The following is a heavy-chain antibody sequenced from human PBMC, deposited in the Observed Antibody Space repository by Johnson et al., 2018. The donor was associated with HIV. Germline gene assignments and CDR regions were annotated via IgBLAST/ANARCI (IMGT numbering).Heavy chain of an antibody. J-gene: IGHJ3*02. Sequence: VQLVESGGGLVQPGGSLRLSCAASGFTVSSNYMSWVRQAPGKGLAWVSAIRGSGGSTYYADSVQGRFTSSSDNSKNTLYLQMNSLRAEDTAVYSCAKGVVYGGEDAFDIWGQGTMVTVSS. CDR2: IRGSGGST. CDR1: GFTVSSNY. D-gene: IGHD4-23*01. V-gene: IGHV3-23*04. CDR3: AKGVVYGGEDAFDI.